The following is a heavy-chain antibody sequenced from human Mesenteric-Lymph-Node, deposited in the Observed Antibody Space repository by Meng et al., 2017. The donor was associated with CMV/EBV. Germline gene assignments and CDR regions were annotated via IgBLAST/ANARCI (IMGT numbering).Heavy chain of an antibody. J-gene: IGHJ4*02. CDR2: IYYSGST. V-gene: IGHV4-31*02. Sequence: VSGASIISGGSYWSWIRQPPGKGLEWIGYIYYSGSTYHNPSLKSRVSISVDTSKNQFSLKLSSVTAADTAVYYCARDRDGYNLFDYWGQGTLVTVSS. CDR3: ARDRDGYNLFDY. CDR1: GASIISGGSY. D-gene: IGHD5-24*01.